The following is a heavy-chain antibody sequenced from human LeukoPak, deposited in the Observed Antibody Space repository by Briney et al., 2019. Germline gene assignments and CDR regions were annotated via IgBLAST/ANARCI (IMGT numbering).Heavy chain of an antibody. J-gene: IGHJ4*02. D-gene: IGHD6-19*01. CDR2: ISGSSSYI. CDR3: ARGAIAVAGLDY. Sequence: PGGSLRLSCTASGFTFSSYSLNWVRQAPGKGLEWVSSISGSSSYIYYADSVKGRFTISRDNAKNSLYLQMNSLRAEDTAVYYCARGAIAVAGLDYWGQGTLVTVSS. CDR1: GFTFSSYS. V-gene: IGHV3-21*01.